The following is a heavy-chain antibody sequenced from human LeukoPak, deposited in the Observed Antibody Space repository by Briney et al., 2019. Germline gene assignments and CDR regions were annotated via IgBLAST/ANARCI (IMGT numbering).Heavy chain of an antibody. CDR2: MNPNSGNT. D-gene: IGHD6-13*01. J-gene: IGHJ5*02. CDR1: GYTFTSYD. V-gene: IGHV1-8*01. CDR3: ARGPVAAAGTWWFDP. Sequence: ASVKVSCTASGYTFTSYDINWVRQATGQGLEWMGWMNPNSGNTGYAQKFQGRVTMTRNTSISTAYMELSSLRSEDTAVYYCARGPVAAAGTWWFDPWGQGTLVTVSS.